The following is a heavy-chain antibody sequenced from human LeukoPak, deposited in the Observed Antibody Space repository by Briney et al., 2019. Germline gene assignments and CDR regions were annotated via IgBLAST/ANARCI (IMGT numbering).Heavy chain of an antibody. CDR1: GGSISCHY. CDR2: IYYSGST. J-gene: IGHJ4*02. D-gene: IGHD6-19*01. CDR3: ARNGYSSGWYDPYYFDY. Sequence: KPSETLSLTCTVSGGSISCHYWSWIRQPPGKGLEWIGYIYYSGSTNYNPSLKSRVTISVDTSKNQFSLKLSSVTAADTAVYYCARNGYSSGWYDPYYFDYWGQGTLVTVSS. V-gene: IGHV4-59*11.